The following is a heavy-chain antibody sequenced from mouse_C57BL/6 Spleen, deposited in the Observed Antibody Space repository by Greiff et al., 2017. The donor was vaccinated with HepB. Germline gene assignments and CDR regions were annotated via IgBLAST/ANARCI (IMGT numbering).Heavy chain of an antibody. CDR1: GYAFSSYW. V-gene: IGHV1-80*01. Sequence: QVQLQQSGAELVKPGASVKISCKASGYAFSSYWMNWVKQRPGKGLEWIGQIYPGDGDTNYNGKFKGKATLTADKSSSTAYMQLSSLTSEDSAVYFCARSNYYGSSYYFDDWGQGTTLTVSS. J-gene: IGHJ2*01. CDR3: ARSNYYGSSYYFDD. CDR2: IYPGDGDT. D-gene: IGHD1-1*01.